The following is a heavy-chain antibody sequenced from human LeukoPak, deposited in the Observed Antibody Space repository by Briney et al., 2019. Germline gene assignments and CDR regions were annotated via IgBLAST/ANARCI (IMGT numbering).Heavy chain of an antibody. Sequence: QTGGSLRLSCAASGFTFSTFAMNWVRQAPGKGLEWVSTLSASGGSTYYVDSVKGRFTISGDNSKNTLFLQMNSLRAEDTAVYYCAKDPRYCTSTSCHSEAYYYYYMDVWGKGTTVTVSS. V-gene: IGHV3-23*01. CDR2: LSASGGST. CDR1: GFTFSTFA. J-gene: IGHJ6*03. D-gene: IGHD2-2*02. CDR3: AKDPRYCTSTSCHSEAYYYYYMDV.